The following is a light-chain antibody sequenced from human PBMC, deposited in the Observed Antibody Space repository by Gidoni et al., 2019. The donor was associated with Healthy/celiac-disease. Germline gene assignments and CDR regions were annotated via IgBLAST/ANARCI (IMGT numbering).Light chain of an antibody. CDR3: QAWDSSTYVV. V-gene: IGLV3-1*01. J-gene: IGLJ2*01. CDR1: KLGDKY. CDR2: QDS. Sequence: SYELTQPPSVSASPGQTASITCSGDKLGDKYACWYQPKPGQSPVLVIYQDSKRPSGIPERFSGSNSGNTATLTISGTQAMDEADYYCQAWDSSTYVVFGGGTKLTVL.